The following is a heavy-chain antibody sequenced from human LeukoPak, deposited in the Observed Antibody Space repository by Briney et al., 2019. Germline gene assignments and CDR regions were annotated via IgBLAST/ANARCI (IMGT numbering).Heavy chain of an antibody. CDR1: GFTFSSYG. J-gene: IGHJ4*02. CDR2: IWYDGSNK. CDR3: ARERGAVADYYFDY. D-gene: IGHD6-19*01. Sequence: PGRSLRLSCAASGFTFSSYGMHWVRQAPGKGLEWVAVIWYDGSNKYYADSVKGRFTISGDNSKNTLYLQMNSLRAEDTAVYYCARERGAVADYYFDYWGQGTLVTVSS. V-gene: IGHV3-33*01.